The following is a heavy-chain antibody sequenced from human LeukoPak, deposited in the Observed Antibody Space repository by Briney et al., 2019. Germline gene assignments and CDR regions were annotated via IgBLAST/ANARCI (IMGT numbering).Heavy chain of an antibody. J-gene: IGHJ6*02. CDR2: ISAYNGNT. V-gene: IGHV1-18*01. CDR1: GYTFTSYG. CDR3: ARGNSGAYYYYGMDV. Sequence: GESLKISCKGSGYTFTSYGISWVRQAPGQGLEWMGWISAYNGNTNYAQKLQGRVTMTTDTSTSTAYMELRSLRSDDTAVYYCARGNSGAYYYYGMDVWGQGTTVTVSS. D-gene: IGHD4-23*01.